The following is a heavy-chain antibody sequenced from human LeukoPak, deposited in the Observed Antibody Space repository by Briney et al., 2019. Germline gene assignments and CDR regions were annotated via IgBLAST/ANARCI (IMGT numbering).Heavy chain of an antibody. V-gene: IGHV4-59*01. D-gene: IGHD2-2*01. J-gene: IGHJ4*02. CDR2: LSNSGST. CDR1: GASISSYY. CDR3: ARAVPFDY. Sequence: PSETLSLTCALSGASISSYYWSWIRHPPGKGLEWIGYLSNSGSTNYNPSLKSRVSISVDTSKKQFSLKLIPVTAADTAVYYCARAVPFDYWGQGTLVTVSS.